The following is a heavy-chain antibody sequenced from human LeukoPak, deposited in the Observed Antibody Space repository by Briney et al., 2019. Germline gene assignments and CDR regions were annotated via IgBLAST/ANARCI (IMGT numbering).Heavy chain of an antibody. CDR3: ARVRGGAPSLVAAFHI. Sequence: ASMKVSCKASGYTFTNYDINWVRQATGQGLEWMGWMNPNSGNTGYAQKFQGRVTMTRNTSISTAYMELSSLRSDDTAVYYCARVRGGAPSLVAAFHIWGQGTMVTVSS. V-gene: IGHV1-8*01. CDR2: MNPNSGNT. CDR1: GYTFTNYD. D-gene: IGHD4-23*01. J-gene: IGHJ3*02.